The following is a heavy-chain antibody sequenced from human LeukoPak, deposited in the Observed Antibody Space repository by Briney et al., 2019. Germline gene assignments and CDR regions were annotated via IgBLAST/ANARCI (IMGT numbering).Heavy chain of an antibody. CDR2: ISYDGNNK. Sequence: GGSLRPSCAASGFTFSSYGMQWVRQAPGKGLEWVAVISYDGNNKYYADSVKGRFTISRDNSKNTLYLQMNSLTTEDTAVYYCATDHGSGSWNYYAKTFDIWGRGTMVTVSS. CDR1: GFTFSSYG. CDR3: ATDHGSGSWNYYAKTFDI. D-gene: IGHD3-10*01. V-gene: IGHV3-30-3*01. J-gene: IGHJ3*02.